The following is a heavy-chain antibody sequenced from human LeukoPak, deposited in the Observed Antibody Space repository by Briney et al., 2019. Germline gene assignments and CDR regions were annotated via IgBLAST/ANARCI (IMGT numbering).Heavy chain of an antibody. D-gene: IGHD3-22*01. CDR3: ARAPNYYDSSGYLFDY. J-gene: IGHJ4*02. CDR2: ISAYNGNT. Sequence: EASVKVSCKASGYTFTGYGISWVRQAPGQGLEWMGWISAYNGNTNYAQKLQGRVTMTTDTSTSTAYMELRSLRSDDTAVYYCARAPNYYDSSGYLFDYWGQGTLVTVSS. V-gene: IGHV1-18*01. CDR1: GYTFTGYG.